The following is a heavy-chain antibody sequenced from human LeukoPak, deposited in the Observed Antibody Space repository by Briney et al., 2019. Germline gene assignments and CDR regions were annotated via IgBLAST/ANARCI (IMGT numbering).Heavy chain of an antibody. V-gene: IGHV1-2*02. CDR2: INPDSGGT. CDR1: GYTFTGYY. D-gene: IGHD2-2*01. J-gene: IGHJ4*02. CDR3: ARSGVVPAAIGDY. Sequence: ASVKVSCKASGYTFTGYYMHWVRQAPGQGLEWMGWINPDSGGTNYAQKFQGRVTMTRDTSISTAYMELSRLRSDDTAVYYCARSGVVPAAIGDYWGQGTLVTVSS.